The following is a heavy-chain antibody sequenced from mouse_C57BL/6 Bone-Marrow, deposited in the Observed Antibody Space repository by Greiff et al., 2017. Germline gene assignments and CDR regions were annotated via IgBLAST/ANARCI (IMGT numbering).Heavy chain of an antibody. D-gene: IGHD2-10*01. CDR2: IYPRSGNT. J-gene: IGHJ4*01. CDR1: GYTFTSYG. Sequence: QVQLKESGAELARPGASVQLSCKASGYTFTSYGISWVKQRTRQGLEWIGEIYPRSGNTYYNEKFKGKATLTADKSSSTAYMELRSLTSEDSAVYFCARGGLLWYAMDYWGQGTSVTVSS. CDR3: ARGGLLWYAMDY. V-gene: IGHV1-81*01.